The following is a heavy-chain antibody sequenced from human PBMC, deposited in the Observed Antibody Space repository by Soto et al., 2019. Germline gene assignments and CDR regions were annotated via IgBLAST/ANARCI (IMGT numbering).Heavy chain of an antibody. Sequence: SETLSLTSTVSGGSITNYYWSWIRQPPGRGLEWIGFIYYAGSTNYNPSLKSRVTISVDTSKNQFSLKMSSVTAADTAVYYCARLGRYYYYYGMDVWGQGTTVTVSS. CDR2: IYYAGST. D-gene: IGHD1-26*01. V-gene: IGHV4-59*01. CDR3: ARLGRYYYYYGMDV. J-gene: IGHJ6*02. CDR1: GGSITNYY.